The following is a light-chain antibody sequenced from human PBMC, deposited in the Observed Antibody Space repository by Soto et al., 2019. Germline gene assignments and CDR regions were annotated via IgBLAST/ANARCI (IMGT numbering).Light chain of an antibody. Sequence: DIQMTQSPSTLSASVGDRVTSTCRASQSISSWLAWYQQKPGKAPKLLIYDASSLESGVPSRCSGSGSCTEFTLTISSLQPDDFATYYCQQYNSYHTFGPGTKVYIK. CDR1: QSISSW. J-gene: IGKJ3*01. CDR3: QQYNSYHT. V-gene: IGKV1-5*01. CDR2: DAS.